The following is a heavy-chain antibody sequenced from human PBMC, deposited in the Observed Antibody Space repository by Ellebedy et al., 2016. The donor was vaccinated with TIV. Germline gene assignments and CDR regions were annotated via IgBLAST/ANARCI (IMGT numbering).Heavy chain of an antibody. Sequence: GGSLRLSCAASGFILSDYYMSWIRQAPGKGLEWVSYISSSGTTIEYADSVKGRFTISRDNAKNSLYLQINSLRADDTAVYYCARDARFIDQQHNWFDPWGQGTLVTVSS. D-gene: IGHD6-13*01. CDR2: ISSSGTTI. CDR1: GFILSDYY. J-gene: IGHJ5*02. CDR3: ARDARFIDQQHNWFDP. V-gene: IGHV3-11*01.